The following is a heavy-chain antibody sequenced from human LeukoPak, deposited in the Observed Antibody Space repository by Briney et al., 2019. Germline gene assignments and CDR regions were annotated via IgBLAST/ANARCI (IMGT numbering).Heavy chain of an antibody. Sequence: ASVKVSCKASGYTFTAYYMHWVRQAPGQGLEWMGWISAYNGNTNYAQKLQGRVTMTTDTSTSTAYMELRSLRSDDTAVYYCARGPRGPWIYYFDYWGQGTLVTVSS. CDR3: ARGPRGPWIYYFDY. V-gene: IGHV1-18*04. D-gene: IGHD1-1*01. CDR2: ISAYNGNT. J-gene: IGHJ4*02. CDR1: GYTFTAYY.